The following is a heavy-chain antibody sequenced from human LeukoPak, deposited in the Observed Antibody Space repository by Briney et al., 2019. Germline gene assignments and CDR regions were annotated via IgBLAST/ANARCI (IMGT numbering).Heavy chain of an antibody. CDR3: AREGRVSGYDFDC. CDR1: GFTFSSYW. Sequence: GGSLRLSCAASGFTFSSYWMHWVRQAPGKGLVWVSRINSDGNSITYADSVKGRFTISRDNAKNTLYLQMNGLRVEDTAVYYCAREGRVSGYDFDCWGQGTLVTVSS. D-gene: IGHD5-12*01. J-gene: IGHJ4*02. CDR2: INSDGNSI. V-gene: IGHV3-74*03.